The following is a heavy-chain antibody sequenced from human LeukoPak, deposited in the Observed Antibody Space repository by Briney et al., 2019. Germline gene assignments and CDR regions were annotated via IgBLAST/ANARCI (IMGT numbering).Heavy chain of an antibody. J-gene: IGHJ4*02. D-gene: IGHD5-18*01. V-gene: IGHV3-11*01. CDR1: GFTFSDYY. CDR3: ATYRQVLLPFES. Sequence: GGSLRLSCAASGFTFSDYYMSWIRQPPGKGLEWVSSIFPSGGEIHYADSVRGRFTISRDNSKSILSLQMNSLRAEDTAIYYCATYRQVLLPFESWGQGTLVTVSS. CDR2: IFPSGGEI.